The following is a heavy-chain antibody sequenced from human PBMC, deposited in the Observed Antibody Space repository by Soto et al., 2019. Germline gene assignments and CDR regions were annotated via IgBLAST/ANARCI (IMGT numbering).Heavy chain of an antibody. V-gene: IGHV1-69*01. CDR1: GGTFSSYA. D-gene: IGHD2-2*02. CDR3: VRGHCSSTSCYTSSYYYYYGMDV. Sequence: QVQLVQSGAEVKKPGSSVKVSCKASGGTFSSYAISWVRQAPGQGLEWMGGIIPIFGTANYAQKFQGRVTITADESTSTAYMELSSLRSEDTAVYYCVRGHCSSTSCYTSSYYYYYGMDVWGQGTTVTVSS. CDR2: IIPIFGTA. J-gene: IGHJ6*02.